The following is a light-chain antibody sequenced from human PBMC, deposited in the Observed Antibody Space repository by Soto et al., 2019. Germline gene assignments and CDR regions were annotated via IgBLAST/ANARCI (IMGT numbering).Light chain of an antibody. CDR2: DAS. J-gene: IGKJ3*01. CDR1: QSVSSY. V-gene: IGKV3-11*01. Sequence: EIVLTQSPATLSLSPGERATLSCRASQSVSSYLAWYQQKPGQAPRLLIYDASNRATSIPARFSGSGSGTDFTLTISSLEPEDFAVYYCQQRSISPRITFGPGTKVHIK. CDR3: QQRSISPRIT.